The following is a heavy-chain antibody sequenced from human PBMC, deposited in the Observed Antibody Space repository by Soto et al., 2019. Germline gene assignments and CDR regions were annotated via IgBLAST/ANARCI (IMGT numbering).Heavy chain of an antibody. CDR3: ANTYYDFWGLTPVGMDV. Sequence: QVQLVESGGGLVKPGGSLRLSCAASGFTFSDYYMSWIRQAPGKGLEGVSYISSSGSTIYYADSVKGRFTISRDNAKNSLYLQMNSLRAEDTAVYYCANTYYDFWGLTPVGMDVWGQGTTVTVSS. V-gene: IGHV3-11*01. CDR1: GFTFSDYY. CDR2: ISSSGSTI. D-gene: IGHD3-3*01. J-gene: IGHJ6*02.